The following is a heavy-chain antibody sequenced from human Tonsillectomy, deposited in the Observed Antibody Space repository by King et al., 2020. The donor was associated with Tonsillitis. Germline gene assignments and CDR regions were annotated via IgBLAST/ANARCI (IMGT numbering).Heavy chain of an antibody. Sequence: VQLVESGGGLVKPGGSLRLSCTASGFSFSDYYMTWIRQAPGKGREWLSYIISSGGTKYYADSVKGRFTISRDNAKNSLYLQMNSLRADDTAVYYCGRKADSSWSHFDIWGQGTMVPVPS. CDR1: GFSFSDYY. J-gene: IGHJ3*02. D-gene: IGHD6-6*01. CDR2: IISSGGTK. V-gene: IGHV3-11*01. CDR3: GRKADSSWSHFDI.